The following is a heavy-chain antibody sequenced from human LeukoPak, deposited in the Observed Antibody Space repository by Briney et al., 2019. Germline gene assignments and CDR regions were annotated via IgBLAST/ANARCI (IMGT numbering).Heavy chain of an antibody. J-gene: IGHJ2*01. CDR2: ISGSGGRT. CDR3: AKEGGSYGPGDWYFDL. D-gene: IGHD5-18*01. CDR1: GFTFSSCA. Sequence: GGSLRLSCAASGFTFSSCAMTWVRQAPGKGLEWVSAISGSGGRTYYTDSVKGRFTISRDNSKNTLYLQMNSLRAEDTAVYYCAKEGGSYGPGDWYFDLWGRGTLVTVSS. V-gene: IGHV3-23*01.